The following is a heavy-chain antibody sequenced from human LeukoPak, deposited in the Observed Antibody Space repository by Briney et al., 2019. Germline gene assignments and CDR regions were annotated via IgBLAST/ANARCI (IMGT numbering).Heavy chain of an antibody. D-gene: IGHD3-9*01. Sequence: HPGGSLRLSCAASGSSFSSSWMSWVRQAPGKGREWVANIKQDGSEKYYVHSVKGRLTPYRTNATNSLCLQITRLTAADTAVYYCARDWLHSFDYWGQGTLVTVSS. CDR2: IKQDGSEK. J-gene: IGHJ4*02. V-gene: IGHV3-7*01. CDR3: ARDWLHSFDY. CDR1: GSSFSSSW.